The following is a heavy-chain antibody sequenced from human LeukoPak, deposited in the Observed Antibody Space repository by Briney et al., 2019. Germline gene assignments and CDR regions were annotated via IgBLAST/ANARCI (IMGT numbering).Heavy chain of an antibody. J-gene: IGHJ4*02. CDR1: GYTFTGYY. V-gene: IGHV1-2*02. D-gene: IGHD6-19*01. CDR3: ARGSIAVAGNFDY. Sequence: ASVKVSCKASGYTFTGYYMHWVRQAPGQGLEWMGWINPNSGGTNYAQKFQGRVTITADESTSTAYMELSSLRSEDTAVYYCARGSIAVAGNFDYWGQGTLVTVSS. CDR2: INPNSGGT.